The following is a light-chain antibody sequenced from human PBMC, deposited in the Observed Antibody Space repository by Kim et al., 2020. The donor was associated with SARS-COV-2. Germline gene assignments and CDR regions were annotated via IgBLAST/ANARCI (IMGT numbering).Light chain of an antibody. CDR2: GAS. V-gene: IGKV3-20*01. CDR3: QQYGFSPRT. CDR1: QSVHND. Sequence: EIVLTQSPGTLSLSPGERATLSCRASQSVHNDLAWYQQKPGQAPRLLIYGASSRATGIPDKFSGSGAGTDFTLTVSRLEPEDFGVYYCQQYGFSPRTFGQGTKVDIK. J-gene: IGKJ1*01.